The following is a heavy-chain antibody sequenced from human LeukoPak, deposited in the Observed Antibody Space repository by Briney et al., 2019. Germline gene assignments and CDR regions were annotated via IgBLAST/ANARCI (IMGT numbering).Heavy chain of an antibody. CDR3: AKVSSGSPRSAFDI. D-gene: IGHD1-26*01. J-gene: IGHJ3*02. CDR2: ISGSGGST. V-gene: IGHV3-23*01. CDR1: GDSISSYY. Sequence: PSETLSLTCTVSGDSISSYYWSWVRQAPGKGLEWVSAISGSGGSTYYADSVKGRFTTSRDNSKNTLYLQMNSLRAEDTAVYYCAKVSSGSPRSAFDIWGQGTMVTVSS.